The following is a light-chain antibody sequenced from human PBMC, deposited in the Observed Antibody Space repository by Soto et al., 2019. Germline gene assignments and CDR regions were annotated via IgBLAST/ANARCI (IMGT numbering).Light chain of an antibody. CDR2: DAS. J-gene: IGKJ4*01. V-gene: IGKV1-5*01. Sequence: ITQSPATLSASVGDRVTITCRASQNVFTWLAWYQHRPGKAPKLLISDASILESGVPSRFSGSGSGTECTLTITSLQSYDFATYYCQEYTSHSFGGGTKVDIK. CDR3: QEYTSHS. CDR1: QNVFTW.